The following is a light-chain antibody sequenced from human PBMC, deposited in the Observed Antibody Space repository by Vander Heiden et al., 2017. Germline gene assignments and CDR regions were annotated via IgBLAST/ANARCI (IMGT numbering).Light chain of an antibody. CDR2: EVS. CDR1: SSDVGGYNY. CDR3: SSYTSSSTLVV. V-gene: IGLV2-14*01. Sequence: LTHSASVSGSPGQSITISCTGTSSDVGGYNYVSWYQQHPGKAPKLMIYEVSNRPSGVSNRFSGSKSGNTASLTISGLQAEDEADYYCSSYTSSSTLVVFGGGTKL. J-gene: IGLJ2*01.